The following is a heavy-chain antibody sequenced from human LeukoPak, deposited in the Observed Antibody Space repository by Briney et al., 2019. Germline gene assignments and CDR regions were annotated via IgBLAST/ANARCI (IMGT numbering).Heavy chain of an antibody. V-gene: IGHV4-39*07. Sequence: SETLSLTCTVSGGSISSSSYYWGWIRQPPGKGLEWIGSIYYSGSTYYNPSLKSRVTISVDTSKNQFSLKLSSVTAADTAVYYCARSSWEADAFDIWGQGTMVTVSS. CDR2: IYYSGST. CDR1: GGSISSSSYY. CDR3: ARSSWEADAFDI. D-gene: IGHD1-26*01. J-gene: IGHJ3*02.